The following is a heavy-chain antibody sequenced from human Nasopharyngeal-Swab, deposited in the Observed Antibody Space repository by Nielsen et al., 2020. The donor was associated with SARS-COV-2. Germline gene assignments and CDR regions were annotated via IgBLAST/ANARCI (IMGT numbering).Heavy chain of an antibody. V-gene: IGHV3-23*01. Sequence: GGSLRLSCTASGFTFSAYWMYWVRQAPGKGLVWVSVISGGSDSTYYTDSVRGRFTISRDNSKNTLNLQMNNLRAEDTAIYYCAKDRDSGDDSEEYYHYYGMDVWGQGAPVTVSS. J-gene: IGHJ6*02. CDR1: GFTFSAYW. CDR2: ISGGSDST. CDR3: AKDRDSGDDSEEYYHYYGMDV. D-gene: IGHD5-12*01.